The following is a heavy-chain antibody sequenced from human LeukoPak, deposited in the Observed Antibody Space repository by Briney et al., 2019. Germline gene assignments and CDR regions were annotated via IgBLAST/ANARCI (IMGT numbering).Heavy chain of an antibody. CDR1: GGSISSSSYY. J-gene: IGHJ3*02. V-gene: IGHV4-39*01. CDR3: ASWGWGDIVVVPAATDAFDI. CDR2: IYYSGST. Sequence: SETLSLTCTVSGGSISSSSYYWGWIRQPPGKGLEWIGSIYYSGSTYYNPSLKSRVTISVDTSKTKFSLKLSSVSAADTAVYCCASWGWGDIVVVPAATDAFDIWGQGTMVTVSS. D-gene: IGHD2-2*01.